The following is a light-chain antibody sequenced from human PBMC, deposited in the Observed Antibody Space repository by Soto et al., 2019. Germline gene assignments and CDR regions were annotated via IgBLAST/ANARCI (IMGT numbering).Light chain of an antibody. CDR2: AAS. V-gene: IGKV1-9*01. CDR1: QGISSY. CDR3: RQHNSFPIT. Sequence: DRVTITCRASQGISSYLVWYQQKAGKAPKSLIYAASTLQTGVPSRFSGSGSGTEFTLTISSLQPEDSATYYCRQHNSFPITFGQGTRLEI. J-gene: IGKJ5*01.